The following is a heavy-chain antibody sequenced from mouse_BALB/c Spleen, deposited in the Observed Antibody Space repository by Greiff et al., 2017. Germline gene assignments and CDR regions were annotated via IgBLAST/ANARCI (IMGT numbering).Heavy chain of an antibody. CDR1: GFTFSSYG. J-gene: IGHJ2*01. CDR2: INSNGGST. V-gene: IGHV5-6-3*01. CDR3: ARRGSSNGYFDY. D-gene: IGHD1-1*01. Sequence: DVMLVESGGGLVQPGGSLKLSCAASGFTFSSYGMSWVRQTPDKRLELVATINSNGGSTYYPDSVKGRFTISRDNAKNTLYLQMSSLKSEDTAMYYCARRGSSNGYFDYWGQGTTLTVSS.